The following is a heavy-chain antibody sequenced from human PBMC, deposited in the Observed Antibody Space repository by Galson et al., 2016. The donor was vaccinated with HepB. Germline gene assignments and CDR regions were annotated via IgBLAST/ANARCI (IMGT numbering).Heavy chain of an antibody. CDR2: ISYDGSNK. V-gene: IGHV3-30*18. CDR3: AKEGCYYDSSGCGFDY. CDR1: GFTFSRYG. Sequence: LRLSCAVSGFTFSRYGMYWVRQAPAKGLEWVALISYDGSNKYYADSVQGRFTISRDNSKNTLYLQMNSLRAEATAVYYCAKEGCYYDSSGCGFDYWGQGTLVTVSS. D-gene: IGHD3-22*01. J-gene: IGHJ4*02.